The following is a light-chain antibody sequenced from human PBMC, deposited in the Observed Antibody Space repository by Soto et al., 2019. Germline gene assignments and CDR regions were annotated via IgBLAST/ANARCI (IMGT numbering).Light chain of an antibody. J-gene: IGKJ1*01. V-gene: IGKV3-20*01. CDR3: QQYGSSPWT. CDR2: CAS. CDR1: QYVSSSY. Sequence: EIVLTQSPGTLSLSPGERATLSCRASQYVSSSYLAWYQQKPDQAPRLLLYCASSRATGIPDRFSGSGSGTDFTLTISRLDPEDFAMYYCQQYGSSPWTFGQGTKVEIK.